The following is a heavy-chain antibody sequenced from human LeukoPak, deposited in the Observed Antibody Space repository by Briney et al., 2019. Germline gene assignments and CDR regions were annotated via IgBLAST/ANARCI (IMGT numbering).Heavy chain of an antibody. V-gene: IGHV6-1*01. D-gene: IGHD6-19*01. J-gene: IGHJ4*02. Sequence: SQTLSLTCGISGDSVSSNSAAWNWIRQSPSRGLEWLGRTYYRSKWFINYAPFAKSRIIINPDTPKNQVSLQLNSVTPEDTAVYYCTRSDCSSGRCPGFDNWGQGTLVTVSS. CDR3: TRSDCSSGRCPGFDN. CDR2: TYYRSKWFI. CDR1: GDSVSSNSAA.